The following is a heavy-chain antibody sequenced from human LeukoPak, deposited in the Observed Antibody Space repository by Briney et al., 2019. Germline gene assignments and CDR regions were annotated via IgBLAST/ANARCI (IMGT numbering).Heavy chain of an antibody. CDR3: AREAI. Sequence: SGGSLRLSCEASGFTFSTYSMNWVRQAPGKGLDWISYISRSSTTIYYADSVKGRFTISRDDAKNSLYLQMNGLRDEDTAVYYRAREAIWGQGTMVTVSS. J-gene: IGHJ3*02. CDR2: ISRSSTTI. CDR1: GFTFSTYS. V-gene: IGHV3-48*02.